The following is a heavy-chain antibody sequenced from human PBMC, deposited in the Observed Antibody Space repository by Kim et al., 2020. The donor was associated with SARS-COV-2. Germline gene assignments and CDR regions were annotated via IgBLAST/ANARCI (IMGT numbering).Heavy chain of an antibody. CDR2: IYYSGST. D-gene: IGHD3-22*01. J-gene: IGHJ4*02. CDR3: ARVVIHAYYYDSSGHLDY. V-gene: IGHV4-61*01. Sequence: SETLSLTCTVSGGSVSSGSYYWSWIRQPPGKGLEWIGYIYYSGSTNYNPSLKSRVTISVDTSKNQFSLKLSSVTAADTAVYYCARVVIHAYYYDSSGHLDYWGQGTLVTVSS. CDR1: GGSVSSGSYY.